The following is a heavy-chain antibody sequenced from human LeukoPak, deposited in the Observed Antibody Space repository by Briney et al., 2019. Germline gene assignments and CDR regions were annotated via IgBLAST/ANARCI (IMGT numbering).Heavy chain of an antibody. CDR3: ARGGAIDSSSSEIDY. J-gene: IGHJ4*02. CDR1: GYTFTSYG. CDR2: ISAYNGNT. V-gene: IGHV1-18*01. Sequence: ASVKVSCKASGYTFTSYGISWVRQAPGQGLEWMGCISAYNGNTNYAQKLQGRVTMTTDTSTSTAYMELRSLRSDDTAVYYCARGGAIDSSSSEIDYWGQGTLVTVSS. D-gene: IGHD6-6*01.